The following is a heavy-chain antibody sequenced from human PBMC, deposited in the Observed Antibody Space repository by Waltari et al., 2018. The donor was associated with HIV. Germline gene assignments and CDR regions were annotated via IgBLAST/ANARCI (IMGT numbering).Heavy chain of an antibody. CDR1: GGSFNSDNHC. V-gene: IGHV4-39*01. CDR3: ARHKRGALRESGLIYFDP. D-gene: IGHD1-1*01. CDR2: IGYSGNT. Sequence: QLQLQESGPGLVKPSETLSLTCTVSGGSFNSDNHCLGWIRQPPGQGLEWIGSIGYSGNTYDNPSLKSRVTMSFDTSKSQFSLKLSSVTAADTALYYCARHKRGALRESGLIYFDPWGPGTLVTVSS. J-gene: IGHJ5*02.